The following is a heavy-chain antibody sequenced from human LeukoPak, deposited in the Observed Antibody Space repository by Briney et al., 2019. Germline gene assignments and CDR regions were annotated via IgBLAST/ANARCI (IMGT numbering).Heavy chain of an antibody. D-gene: IGHD2-2*01. J-gene: IGHJ4*02. V-gene: IGHV4-38-2*01. CDR2: IYHSGST. Sequence: SETLSLTCAVSGYSISSGYYWGWIRQPPGKGLEWIGSIYHSGSTYYNPSLKSRVTISVDTSKNQFSLKLSPVTAADTAVYYCASLDCSSTSCSIRGYYWGQGTLVTVSS. CDR1: GYSISSGYY. CDR3: ASLDCSSTSCSIRGYY.